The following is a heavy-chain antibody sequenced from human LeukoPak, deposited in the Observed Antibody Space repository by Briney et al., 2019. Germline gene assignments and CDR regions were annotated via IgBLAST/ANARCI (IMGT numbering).Heavy chain of an antibody. J-gene: IGHJ6*03. Sequence: SVTVSCKATGYTFTSYRFTWVRQPPAQGREWMGCSYGYNGKKNYAQKLQGRVIMTTDTSTSTADMEVRRLRSDDTAVYCCAIDSVVLPAAAYYYYRDVWGKGTTHTVSS. V-gene: IGHV1-18*01. D-gene: IGHD2-2*01. CDR3: AIDSVVLPAAAYYYYRDV. CDR1: GYTFTSYR. CDR2: SYGYNGKK.